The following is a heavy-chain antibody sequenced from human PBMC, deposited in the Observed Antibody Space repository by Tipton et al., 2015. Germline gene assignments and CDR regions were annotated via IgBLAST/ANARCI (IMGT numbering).Heavy chain of an antibody. CDR1: GFEFSSYR. V-gene: IGHV3-7*01. CDR2: INKDVAEK. J-gene: IGHJ4*02. D-gene: IGHD2-2*01. CDR3: ARVTSFTYYFDF. Sequence: GSLRLSCSASGFEFSSYRMSWVRQAPGKGLEWVAYINKDVAEKSYGDSVKGRFTISRDNAKKSLFLQMDNLRAEDTAVYYCARVTSFTYYFDFWGQGALVTVSS.